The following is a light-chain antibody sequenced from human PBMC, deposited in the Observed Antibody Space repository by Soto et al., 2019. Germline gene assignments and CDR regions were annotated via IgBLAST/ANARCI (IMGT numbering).Light chain of an antibody. CDR1: SSNIGSNT. J-gene: IGLJ1*01. V-gene: IGLV1-44*01. CDR2: TNN. Sequence: QSVLTQPPSASGTPGQRVTISCSGSSSNIGSNTVNWYQQLPGTAPKLLIYTNNQRPSGVPGRFSGSKSGTSASLAISGLQSEDETDYYCATWDDRLNGYVFGNGTKVXXL. CDR3: ATWDDRLNGYV.